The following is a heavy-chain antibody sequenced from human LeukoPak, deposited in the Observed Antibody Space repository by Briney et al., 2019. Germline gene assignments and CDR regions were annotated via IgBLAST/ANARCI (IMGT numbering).Heavy chain of an antibody. CDR3: ARYGGSNHVAY. CDR2: IKQDGSEK. J-gene: IGHJ4*02. V-gene: IGHV3-7*01. D-gene: IGHD4-11*01. Sequence: GGSLRLSCAASGFTFSSYWMSWVRQAPGKGLEWVANIKQDGSEKYYVDSVKGRFTISRANAKNSLYLQMNSLRAEDTAVCYCARYGGSNHVAYWGPGTLVTVSS. CDR1: GFTFSSYW.